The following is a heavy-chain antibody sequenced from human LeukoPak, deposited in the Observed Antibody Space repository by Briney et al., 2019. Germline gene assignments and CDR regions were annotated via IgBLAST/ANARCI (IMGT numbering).Heavy chain of an antibody. CDR2: IYSGGST. V-gene: IGHV3-53*01. J-gene: IGHJ4*02. CDR3: ARDQFAFGLFDY. D-gene: IGHD3/OR15-3a*01. Sequence: PGGSPRLSCAASGFTVSSNYMSWGRQAPGKGLGWGFVIYSGGSTYYADSVKGRFPISRDSSKNTLYLQMNSLRAEDTAVYYCARDQFAFGLFDYWGQGTLVTVSS. CDR1: GFTVSSNY.